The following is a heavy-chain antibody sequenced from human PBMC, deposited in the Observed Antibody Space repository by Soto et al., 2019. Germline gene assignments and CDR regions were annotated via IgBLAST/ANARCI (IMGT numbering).Heavy chain of an antibody. CDR1: GYTFTSYA. CDR3: ARGPTGIAAAGPGY. D-gene: IGHD6-13*01. V-gene: IGHV1-3*01. CDR2: INAGNGNT. J-gene: IGHJ4*02. Sequence: ASVKVSCKASGYTFTSYAMHWVRQAPGQRLEWMGWINAGNGNTKYSQKFQGRVTITRDTSASTAYMELSSLRSEDTAVYDCARGPTGIAAAGPGYGGQGPLVTVSS.